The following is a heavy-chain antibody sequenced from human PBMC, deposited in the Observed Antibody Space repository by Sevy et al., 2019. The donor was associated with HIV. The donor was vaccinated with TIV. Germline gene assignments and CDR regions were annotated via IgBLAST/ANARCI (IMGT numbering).Heavy chain of an antibody. Sequence: GGSLRLSCVASGFTFSSYAMSWVRQAPGKGLEWVSAISGSGGSTYYADSVKGRFTISRDNSKNTLYLQMNSLRAEDTAVYYCARALLGYYYDSSGYYLFDYWGQGTLVTVSS. CDR2: ISGSGGST. CDR1: GFTFSSYA. J-gene: IGHJ4*02. CDR3: ARALLGYYYDSSGYYLFDY. D-gene: IGHD3-22*01. V-gene: IGHV3-23*01.